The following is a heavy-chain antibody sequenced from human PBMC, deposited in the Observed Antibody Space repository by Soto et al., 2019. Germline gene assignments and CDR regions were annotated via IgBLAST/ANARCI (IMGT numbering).Heavy chain of an antibody. CDR2: IYWNDDN. J-gene: IGHJ4*02. D-gene: IGHD6-19*01. CDR3: AHGSGWLSDY. V-gene: IGHV2-5*01. Sequence: QITLKESGPPLLKPTQTLTLTCTFSGFSLSSFAVGVNWIRQPPGKAPEWLALIYWNDDNHYSPSLRNRLTVTKDTSKNLVVLTMTNVDPVDTATYYCAHGSGWLSDYWGQGTLVTVSS. CDR1: GFSLSSFAVG.